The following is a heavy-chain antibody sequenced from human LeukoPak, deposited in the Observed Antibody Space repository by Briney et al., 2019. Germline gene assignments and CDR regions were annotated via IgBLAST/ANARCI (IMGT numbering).Heavy chain of an antibody. J-gene: IGHJ4*02. V-gene: IGHV3-48*03. CDR2: IRSGGGNI. CDR1: GFTFSRYE. D-gene: IGHD3-10*01. CDR3: ARVQVGRGVRTNFDY. Sequence: GGSLRLSCAASGFTFSRYEMIWARQAPGKGLEWVSYIRSGGGNIYYADSVKGRFTISRDSAKSLLYLQMNSLIAEDTAVYYCARVQVGRGVRTNFDYWGQGTLVTVSS.